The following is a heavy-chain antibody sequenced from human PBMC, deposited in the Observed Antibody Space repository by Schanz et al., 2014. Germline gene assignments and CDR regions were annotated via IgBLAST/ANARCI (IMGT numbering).Heavy chain of an antibody. V-gene: IGHV3-23*01. CDR1: GFTFSSYA. J-gene: IGHJ4*02. CDR3: AKNQYDDVDLSSFYFDV. D-gene: IGHD3-10*02. Sequence: EVQLLESGGGLVQPGGSLRLSCAASGFTFSSYAMSWVRQAPGKGLEWVSLISDSGDTAYYADSVKGRFTISRDSSKNTLYLQMNSLRPEDTAIYYCAKNQYDDVDLSSFYFDVWGQGTLVTVSS. CDR2: ISDSGDTA.